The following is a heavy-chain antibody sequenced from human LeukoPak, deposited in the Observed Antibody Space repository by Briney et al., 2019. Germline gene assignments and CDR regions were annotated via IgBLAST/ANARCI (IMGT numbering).Heavy chain of an antibody. CDR3: ARAVISFGGTVAKGFDC. J-gene: IGHJ4*02. V-gene: IGHV4-61*01. D-gene: IGHD3-16*01. CDR1: GGSISSSSYH. CDR2: VYYSGST. Sequence: SETLSLTCTVSGGSISSSSYHWSWIRQPPGKGPVWIAYVYYSGSTDYSPSLKSRATISVDTSMNQFSLSLSSVTAADTAIYYCARAVISFGGTVAKGFDCWGQGTLVTVSS.